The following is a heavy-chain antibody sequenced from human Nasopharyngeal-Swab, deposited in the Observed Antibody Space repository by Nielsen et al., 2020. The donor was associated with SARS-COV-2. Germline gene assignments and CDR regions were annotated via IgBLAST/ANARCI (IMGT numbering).Heavy chain of an antibody. CDR2: INHSGST. J-gene: IGHJ4*02. CDR3: ARVKIIMITFGGVAPFDY. V-gene: IGHV4-34*01. Sequence: SETLSLTCTVSGGSISSYYWSWIRQPPGKGLEWIGEINHSGSTNYNPSLKSRVTISVDTSKNQFSLKVSSVTAADTAVYYCARVKIIMITFGGVAPFDYWGQGTLVTVSS. D-gene: IGHD3-16*01. CDR1: GGSISSYY.